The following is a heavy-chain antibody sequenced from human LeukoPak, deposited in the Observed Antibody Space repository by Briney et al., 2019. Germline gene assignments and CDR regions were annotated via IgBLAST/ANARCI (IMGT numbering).Heavy chain of an antibody. CDR3: AKPLGDYGDYEVFDY. Sequence: GGSLRLSCAASGFTFSSYAMSWVRQTPGKGLEWVSAISASGGSTYYADSVKGRFTISRDNSKNTLYLQMNSLRAEDTAVYYCAKPLGDYGDYEVFDYWGQGTLVTVSS. V-gene: IGHV3-23*01. CDR1: GFTFSSYA. CDR2: ISASGGST. D-gene: IGHD4-17*01. J-gene: IGHJ4*02.